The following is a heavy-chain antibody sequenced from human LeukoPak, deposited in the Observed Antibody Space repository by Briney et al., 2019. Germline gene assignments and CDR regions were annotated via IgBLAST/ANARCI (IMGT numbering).Heavy chain of an antibody. CDR3: AKTGNDHYYYGMDV. CDR2: GGST. Sequence: GGSTYYADSVKGRFTISRDNSKNTLYLQMNSLRAEDTALYYCAKTGNDHYYYGMDVWGQGATVTVSS. J-gene: IGHJ6*02. D-gene: IGHD1-1*01. V-gene: IGHV3-NL1*01.